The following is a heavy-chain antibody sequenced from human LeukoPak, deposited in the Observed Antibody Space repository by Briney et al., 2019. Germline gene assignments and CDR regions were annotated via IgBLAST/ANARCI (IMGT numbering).Heavy chain of an antibody. CDR2: INHSGST. CDR1: GGSFSGYY. V-gene: IGHV4-34*01. D-gene: IGHD2-21*02. CDR3: ARSVTGDDLYYYYYYMDV. Sequence: PSETLSLTCAVYGGSFSGYYWSWIRQPPGKGLEWIGEINHSGSTNYNPSLKSRVTISVDTSKNQFSLKLSSVTAADTAVYYCARSVTGDDLYYYYYYMDVWGKGTTVTVSS. J-gene: IGHJ6*03.